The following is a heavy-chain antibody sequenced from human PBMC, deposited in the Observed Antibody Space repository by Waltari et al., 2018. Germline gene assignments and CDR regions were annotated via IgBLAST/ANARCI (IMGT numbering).Heavy chain of an antibody. CDR1: GFPVRRHY. CDR3: ARSDYGDYGID. D-gene: IGHD4-17*01. CDR2: IYSGGNT. J-gene: IGHJ4*02. V-gene: IGHV3-53*01. Sequence: EVQLVESGGGLIQPGGYLRLSCAASGFPVRRHYMSWGRQAPGKGLEWVSVIYSGGNTYYADSVKGRFTISRDSSKNTLYLQMNSLRAEDTAFYYCARSDYGDYGIDWGQGTLVTVSS.